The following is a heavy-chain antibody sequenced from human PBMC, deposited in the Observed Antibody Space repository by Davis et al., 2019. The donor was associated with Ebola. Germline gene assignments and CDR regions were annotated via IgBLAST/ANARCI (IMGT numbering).Heavy chain of an antibody. CDR3: ATLRRTITGMDDGFDI. J-gene: IGHJ3*02. CDR2: IYTGDSDT. V-gene: IGHV5-51*01. Sequence: GGSLRLSCKDSGNSFNTHWIGWVRQLPGKGLEWMGIIYTGDSDTRYSPSLRGQVTISADKSTKTAFLQWNSLKASDSAMYYCATLRRTITGMDDGFDIWGQGTMVTVSS. CDR1: GNSFNTHW. D-gene: IGHD1-20*01.